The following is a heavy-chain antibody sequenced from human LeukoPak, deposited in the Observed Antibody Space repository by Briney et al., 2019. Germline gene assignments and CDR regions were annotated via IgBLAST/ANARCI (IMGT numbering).Heavy chain of an antibody. J-gene: IGHJ4*02. Sequence: GPLRLSFAPPGFPFSTYSMNWVRQPPGKGLRGFSSISISSSSIYYADSLKGRLPFSRDNAKNSLYLQMNSLRAEDTAVYYCARDSADLNYYDSSGYWWGQGTLVTVSS. V-gene: IGHV3-21*01. CDR1: GFPFSTYS. CDR3: ARDSADLNYYDSSGYW. CDR2: ISISSSSI. D-gene: IGHD3-22*01.